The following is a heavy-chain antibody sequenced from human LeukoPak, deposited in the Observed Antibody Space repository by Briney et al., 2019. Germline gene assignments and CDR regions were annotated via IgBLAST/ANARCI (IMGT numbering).Heavy chain of an antibody. CDR2: INPNSGGT. Sequence: ASVKVSCKASGYTFTGYYMHWVRQAPGQGLEWMGWINPNSGGTNYAQKFQGRVTMTRDTSISTAYMELSRLRSDDTAVYYCARGRDDSSSWYNFDYWGQGTLVTVSS. CDR3: ARGRDDSSSWYNFDY. CDR1: GYTFTGYY. V-gene: IGHV1-2*02. J-gene: IGHJ4*02. D-gene: IGHD6-13*01.